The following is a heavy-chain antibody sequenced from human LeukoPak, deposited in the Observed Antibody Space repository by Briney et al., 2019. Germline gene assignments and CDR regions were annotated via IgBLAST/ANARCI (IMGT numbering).Heavy chain of an antibody. Sequence: GGSLRLSCAASGFSFSSYWMNWVRQAPGKGLVWVAHINTDGRTTTYADSVKGRFTVARDNAKNTLYLQMNSLRAEDTAVYYCASGYSSDYGGNTYWGQGTLVTVSS. D-gene: IGHD4-23*01. CDR3: ASGYSSDYGGNTY. V-gene: IGHV3-74*01. CDR1: GFSFSSYW. J-gene: IGHJ4*02. CDR2: INTDGRTT.